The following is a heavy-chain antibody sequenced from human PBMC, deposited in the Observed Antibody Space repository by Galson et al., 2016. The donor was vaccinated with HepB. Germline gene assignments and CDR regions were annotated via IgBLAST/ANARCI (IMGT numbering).Heavy chain of an antibody. Sequence: SVKVSCKASGYTFTSYDINWVRQATGQGLEWMGWMNPNSGNTGYAQKFQGRVTMTRNTPISTAYMELSRRRSEDTAVYYCARPGRHIAVGGNYGMDVWGQGTTVTVSS. CDR3: ARPGRHIAVGGNYGMDV. CDR1: GYTFTSYD. CDR2: MNPNSGNT. D-gene: IGHD6-19*01. V-gene: IGHV1-8*01. J-gene: IGHJ6*02.